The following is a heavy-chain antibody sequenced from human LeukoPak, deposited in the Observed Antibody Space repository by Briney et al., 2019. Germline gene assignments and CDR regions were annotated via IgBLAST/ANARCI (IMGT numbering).Heavy chain of an antibody. CDR2: INTNTGNP. Sequence: GSSVKVSCKGSGYTFTSIAVNWVRHPPGQGLGWMGGINTNTGNPRYAQGFTGRFGLSLDTSVSTAYLQISSLKAEDTAVYYCARGYSHDREGAFDIWGQGTMVTVSS. D-gene: IGHD5-12*01. CDR3: ARGYSHDREGAFDI. J-gene: IGHJ3*02. V-gene: IGHV7-4-1*02. CDR1: GYTFTSIA.